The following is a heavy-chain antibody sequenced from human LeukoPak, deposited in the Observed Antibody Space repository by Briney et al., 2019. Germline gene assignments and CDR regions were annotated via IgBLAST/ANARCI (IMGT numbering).Heavy chain of an antibody. J-gene: IGHJ4*02. CDR1: GFPFSSHW. D-gene: IGHD4-17*01. V-gene: IGHV3-74*01. CDR2: INTDGSTT. Sequence: GGSLRLSCAVSGFPFSSHWMHWVRQAPGKGPVWVSRINTDGSTTNYADSVKGRLTISRDNAKNSLYLQMNSLRAEDTAVYYCARVNYGDTSFDYWGQGTLVTVSS. CDR3: ARVNYGDTSFDY.